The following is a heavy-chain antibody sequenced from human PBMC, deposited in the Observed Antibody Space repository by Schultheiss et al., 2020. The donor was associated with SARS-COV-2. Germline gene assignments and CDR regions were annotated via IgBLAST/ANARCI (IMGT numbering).Heavy chain of an antibody. CDR1: GFTFSSYW. J-gene: IGHJ4*02. V-gene: IGHV3-74*01. CDR2: INSDGSST. CDR3: AKDDDYGDYPKHDY. D-gene: IGHD4-17*01. Sequence: GGSLRLSCAASGFTFSSYWMHWVRQAPGKGLVWVSRINSDGSSTSYADSVKGRFTISRDNAKNSLYLQMNSLRAEDTAVYYCAKDDDYGDYPKHDYWGQGTLVTVSS.